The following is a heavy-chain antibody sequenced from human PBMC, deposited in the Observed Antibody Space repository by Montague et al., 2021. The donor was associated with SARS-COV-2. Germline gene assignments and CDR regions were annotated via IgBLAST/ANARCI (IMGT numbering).Heavy chain of an antibody. CDR2: INHSGST. Sequence: SETLSLTCAVYGGSFSNYYWTWIRQPPGKGLEWIGEINHSGSTNYNPSLKSRVTISVDTSKNQFSLKLSSVTAADTAVYFCARVGIAATRHCLDDWGQGTLVTVSS. CDR1: GGSFSNYY. J-gene: IGHJ4*02. CDR3: ARVGIAATRHCLDD. V-gene: IGHV4-34*01. D-gene: IGHD6-13*01.